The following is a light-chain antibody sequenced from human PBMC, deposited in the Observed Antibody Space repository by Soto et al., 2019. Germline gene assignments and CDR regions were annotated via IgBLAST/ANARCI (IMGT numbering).Light chain of an antibody. CDR1: SGHSNYA. J-gene: IGLJ2*01. Sequence: QPVLTQSPSASASLGASANLTATLASGHSNYAIAWHQQQPEKGPRYLMKLNRDGSHSKGDGIPNRFSGSSSGAERYLTISSLQSEDEADYYCQTWGTGIVIFGGGTKLTVL. V-gene: IGLV4-69*01. CDR2: LNRDGSH. CDR3: QTWGTGIVI.